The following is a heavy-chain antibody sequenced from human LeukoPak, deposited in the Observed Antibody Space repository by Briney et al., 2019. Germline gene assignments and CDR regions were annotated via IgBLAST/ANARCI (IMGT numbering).Heavy chain of an antibody. V-gene: IGHV4-59*01. CDR2: IYYSGST. Sequence: PSETLSLTCTVCGGSISSYYWSWIRQPPGKGLEWIGYIYYSGSTNYNPSLKSRVTISVDTSKNQFSLKLSSVTAADTAVYYCARVDTAMVSYFDYWGQGTLVTVSS. CDR1: GGSISSYY. CDR3: ARVDTAMVSYFDY. D-gene: IGHD5-18*01. J-gene: IGHJ4*02.